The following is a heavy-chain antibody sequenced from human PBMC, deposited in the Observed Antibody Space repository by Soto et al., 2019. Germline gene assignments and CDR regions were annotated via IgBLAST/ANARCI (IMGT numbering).Heavy chain of an antibody. CDR2: IYTAGNT. Sequence: EVHLVESGGGLVQPGGSLSLSCAASGFTVSSAYMAWVRQAPGKGLEWVSSIYTAGNTYYADSVKGRFTISRDGSENTLYLQMNSLRAEDTAVYYCARCGGSENYCFFFEYWGRGALITVSS. CDR1: GFTVSSAY. J-gene: IGHJ4*02. CDR3: ARCGGSENYCFFFEY. D-gene: IGHD3-10*01. V-gene: IGHV3-66*01.